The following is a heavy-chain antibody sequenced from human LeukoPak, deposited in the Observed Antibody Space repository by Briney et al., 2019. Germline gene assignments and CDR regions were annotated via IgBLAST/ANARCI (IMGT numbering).Heavy chain of an antibody. Sequence: GASVKVSCKASGYTSTSYDINWVRQATGQGLEWMGWMNPNSGNTGYAQKFQGRVTMTRNTSISTAYMELSSLRSEDTAVYYCARAPWSSSSWPYNWFDPWGQGTLVTVSS. CDR3: ARAPWSSSSWPYNWFDP. CDR1: GYTSTSYD. J-gene: IGHJ5*02. V-gene: IGHV1-8*01. D-gene: IGHD6-13*01. CDR2: MNPNSGNT.